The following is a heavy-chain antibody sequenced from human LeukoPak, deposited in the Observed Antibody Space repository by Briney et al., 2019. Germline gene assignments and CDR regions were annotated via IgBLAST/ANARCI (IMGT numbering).Heavy chain of an antibody. D-gene: IGHD4-17*01. J-gene: IGHJ4*02. CDR3: AKALGSTVTTRTYFDY. CDR2: LSWNAANI. V-gene: IGHV3-9*01. Sequence: GTSLRLSCAASGFTFHDYAMHWVRQARGKGLEWVSGLSWNAANIGYAESVRGRFTISRDNAGNSLYLQMNSLRPEDTALYYCAKALGSTVTTRTYFDYWGQGTLVTVSS. CDR1: GFTFHDYA.